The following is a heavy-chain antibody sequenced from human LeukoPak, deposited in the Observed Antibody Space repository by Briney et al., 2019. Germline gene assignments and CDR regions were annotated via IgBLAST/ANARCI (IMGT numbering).Heavy chain of an antibody. CDR3: ARDQSVRLLQTSSTYFKHVFAI. Sequence: GASVKVSCKPSGYTFTNYGISWVRQAPGLGLEWMGWISAYNGNTNYAQKVQGRVTMTTDTSTRTAYMELRSLRFDDTAVYYCARDQSVRLLQTSSTYFKHVFAIWGQGSMVTVSS. D-gene: IGHD6-13*01. V-gene: IGHV1-18*01. J-gene: IGHJ3*02. CDR2: ISAYNGNT. CDR1: GYTFTNYG.